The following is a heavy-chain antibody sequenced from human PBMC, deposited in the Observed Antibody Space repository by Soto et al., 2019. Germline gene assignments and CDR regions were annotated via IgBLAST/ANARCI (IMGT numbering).Heavy chain of an antibody. CDR1: GASISSYY. V-gene: IGHV4-59*01. CDR2: VSYSGST. Sequence: TLSLTCTVSGASISSYYWSWIRQPPGKGLEWIGHVSYSGSTTYNPSLNSRVTISVDKSKNQFSLRLSSVTAADTAIYYCARAPTTFGVVISFDYWGQGTLVTVSS. D-gene: IGHD3-3*01. J-gene: IGHJ4*02. CDR3: ARAPTTFGVVISFDY.